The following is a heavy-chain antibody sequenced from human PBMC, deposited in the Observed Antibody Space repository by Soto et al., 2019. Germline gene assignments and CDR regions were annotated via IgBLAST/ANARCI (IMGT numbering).Heavy chain of an antibody. CDR3: ARVLVDTAMDQSFYWYFDY. CDR2: IYHSGST. J-gene: IGHJ4*02. D-gene: IGHD5-18*01. CDR1: GGSISSSNW. V-gene: IGHV4-4*02. Sequence: PSETLSLTCAVSGGSISSSNWWSWVRQPPGKGLEWIGEIYHSGSTNYNPSLKSRVTISVDKSKNQFSLKLSSVTAADTAVYYCARVLVDTAMDQSFYWYFDYWGQGTLVTVSS.